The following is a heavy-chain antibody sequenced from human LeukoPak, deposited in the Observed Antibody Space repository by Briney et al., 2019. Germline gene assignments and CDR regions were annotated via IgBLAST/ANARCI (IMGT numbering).Heavy chain of an antibody. CDR2: IYTSGST. CDR3: ARTDYAWYFDL. J-gene: IGHJ2*01. V-gene: IGHV4-61*02. Sequence: SQTLSLTCTVSGGSISSGSYYWSWIRQPAGKGLEWIGRIYTSGSTNYNPSLKSRVTISVDTSKNQFSLKLSSVTAADTAVYYCARTDYAWYFDLWGRGTLVTVSS. CDR1: GGSISSGSYY. D-gene: IGHD4-17*01.